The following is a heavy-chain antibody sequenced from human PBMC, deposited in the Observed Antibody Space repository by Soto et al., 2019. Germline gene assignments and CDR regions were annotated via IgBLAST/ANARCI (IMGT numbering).Heavy chain of an antibody. V-gene: IGHV1-2*02. J-gene: IGHJ1*01. CDR1: GYTFIGYY. CDR2: INPNNGGT. CDR3: ARRRGNYPITEFLQY. Sequence: QVQLVQSGAEVKRPGASVKVSCETSGYTFIGYYVHWVRQVPGQGLEWMGWINPNNGGTTYAQRFQGRLTMTRDTSINTAYMELSRLTTDDTAVYYCARRRGNYPITEFLQYWGQGTLITVSS. D-gene: IGHD3-10*01.